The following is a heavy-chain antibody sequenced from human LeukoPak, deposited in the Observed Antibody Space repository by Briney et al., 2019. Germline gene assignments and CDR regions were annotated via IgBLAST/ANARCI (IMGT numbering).Heavy chain of an antibody. CDR2: IIPIFGTA. CDR1: GGTFSSYA. J-gene: IGHJ6*03. CDR3: AGKPTSIAARHYYYYMDV. V-gene: IGHV1-69*05. D-gene: IGHD6-6*01. Sequence: SVKVSCKASGGTFSSYAISWVRQAPGQGLEWMGGIIPIFGTANYAQKFQGRVTITTDESTSTAYMELSSLRSEDTAVYYCAGKPTSIAARHYYYYMDVWGKGTTVTVSS.